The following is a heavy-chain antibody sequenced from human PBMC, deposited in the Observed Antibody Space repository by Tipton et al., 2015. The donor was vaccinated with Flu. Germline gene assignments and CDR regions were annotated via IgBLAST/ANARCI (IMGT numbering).Heavy chain of an antibody. CDR1: GGSISSYY. CDR3: ARGFLEWHIIGD. V-gene: IGHV4-59*01. Sequence: GLVKPSETLSLTCTVSGGSISSYYWSWIRQPPGKGLEWIGYIYYSGSTNYNPSLKSRVTISVDTSKNQFSLKLSSVTAADTAVYYCARGFLEWHIIGDWGQGTLVTVSS. J-gene: IGHJ4*02. D-gene: IGHD3-3*01. CDR2: IYYSGST.